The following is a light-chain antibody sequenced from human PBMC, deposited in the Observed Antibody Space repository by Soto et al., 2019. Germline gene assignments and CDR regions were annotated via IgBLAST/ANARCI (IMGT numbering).Light chain of an antibody. J-gene: IGLJ3*02. CDR1: KSDIGVYDF. CDR2: EVV. CDR3: ISYASSSTLGV. Sequence: QSALTQPPSASGSPGQSVTISCTGTKSDIGVYDFVSWYQHHPGKAPRLIIYEVVQRPSGVPDRFSGSKSGNTASLTISGLQAEDEADYYCISYASSSTLGVFGGGTKLTVL. V-gene: IGLV2-8*01.